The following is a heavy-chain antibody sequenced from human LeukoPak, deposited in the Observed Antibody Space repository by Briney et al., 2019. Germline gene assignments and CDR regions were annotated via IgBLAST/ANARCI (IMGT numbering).Heavy chain of an antibody. J-gene: IGHJ3*02. CDR1: GGSISSYY. V-gene: IGHV4-34*01. D-gene: IGHD4-17*01. CDR2: INHSGST. Sequence: ASETLSLTCTVSGGSISSYYWSWIRQPPGKGLEWIGEINHSGSTNYNPSLKSRVTISVDTSKNQFSLKLSSVTAADTAVYYCARGAVTTLDAFDIWGQGTMVTVSS. CDR3: ARGAVTTLDAFDI.